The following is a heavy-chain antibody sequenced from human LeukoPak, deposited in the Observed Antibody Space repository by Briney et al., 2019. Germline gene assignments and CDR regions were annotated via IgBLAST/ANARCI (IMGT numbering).Heavy chain of an antibody. V-gene: IGHV4-39*01. CDR1: GGSISISSYY. Sequence: SETLSLTCTVSGGSISISSYYSGWIRQPPGKGLEWIGSIYYSGSTYYNPSLKSRVTISVDTSKNQFSLKLSSVTAADTAVYYCARLHEKYYYDSSGVSYFDYWGQGTLVTVSS. J-gene: IGHJ4*02. CDR3: ARLHEKYYYDSSGVSYFDY. D-gene: IGHD3-22*01. CDR2: IYYSGST.